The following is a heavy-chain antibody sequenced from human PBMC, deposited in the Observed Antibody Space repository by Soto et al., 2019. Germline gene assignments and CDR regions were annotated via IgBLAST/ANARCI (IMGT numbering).Heavy chain of an antibody. J-gene: IGHJ4*02. D-gene: IGHD2-21*02. CDR3: AKVSVTPRPFYFDY. V-gene: IGHV3-30*18. CDR1: GFTFSSYG. CDR2: ISYDGSNK. Sequence: PGGSLRLSCAASGFTFSSYGMHWVRQAPGKGLEWVAVISYDGSNKYYADSVKGRFTISRDNSKNTLYLQMNSLRAEDTAVYYCAKVSVTPRPFYFDYWGQGTLVTVSS.